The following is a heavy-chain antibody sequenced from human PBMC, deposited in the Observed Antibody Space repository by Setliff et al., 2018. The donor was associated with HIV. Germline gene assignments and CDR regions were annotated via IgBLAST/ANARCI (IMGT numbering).Heavy chain of an antibody. V-gene: IGHV4-59*01. Sequence: SETLSLTCTVSGGSISSYYWSWIRQPPGKGLEWLGHIYYSGGTNYNPSLKSRVTISVDTSKNQFSLKLSSVTAADTAVYYCARAPSDYYYYYMDVWGKGTTVTVSS. J-gene: IGHJ6*03. CDR3: ARAPSDYYYYYMDV. CDR2: IYYSGGT. CDR1: GGSISSYY.